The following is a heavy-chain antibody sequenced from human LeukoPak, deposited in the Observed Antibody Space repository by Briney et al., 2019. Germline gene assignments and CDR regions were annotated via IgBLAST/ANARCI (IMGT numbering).Heavy chain of an antibody. CDR2: IYPGDSDT. J-gene: IGHJ4*02. D-gene: IGHD6-19*01. V-gene: IGHV5-51*01. CDR3: ARTGYTSGWYVGSFQY. Sequence: RGESLKISCKGSGYSFTSYWIGWVRQMPGKGLGWMGIIYPGDSDTRYSSSFQGQVTISADKSISTAYLQWSSLKASDTAIYYCARTGYTSGWYVGSFQYWGQGTLVTVSS. CDR1: GYSFTSYW.